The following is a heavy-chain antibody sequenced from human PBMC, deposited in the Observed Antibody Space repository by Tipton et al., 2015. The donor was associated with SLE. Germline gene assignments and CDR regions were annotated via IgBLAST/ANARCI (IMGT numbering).Heavy chain of an antibody. CDR1: GFTFGGYG. CDR3: ARDRTGWTVTVLEPRYYYYNGMDV. V-gene: IGHV3-49*04. CDR2: ITNKPYGGTT. D-gene: IGHD3/OR15-3a*01. J-gene: IGHJ6*02. Sequence: SLRLSCTTSGFTFGGYGVSWVRQAPGKGLEWVGFITNKPYGGTTEYAASVKGRFIISRDESKGIAYLQMNSPKTEDTGVYYCARDRTGWTVTVLEPRYYYYNGMDVWGQGTTVTVSS.